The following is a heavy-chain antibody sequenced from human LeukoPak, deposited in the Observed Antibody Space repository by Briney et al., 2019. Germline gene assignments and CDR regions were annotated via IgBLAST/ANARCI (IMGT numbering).Heavy chain of an antibody. D-gene: IGHD1-26*01. V-gene: IGHV4-39*01. Sequence: SETLSLTCTVSGGSISSSTYYWGWIRQPPGKGLEWIGSIYYSGSTYYNPSLKSRVTISVDTSKNQFSLKLNSVTAADTAVYYCASTNSGRLDAFDIWGQGTMVTVSS. CDR3: ASTNSGRLDAFDI. J-gene: IGHJ3*02. CDR2: IYYSGST. CDR1: GGSISSSTYY.